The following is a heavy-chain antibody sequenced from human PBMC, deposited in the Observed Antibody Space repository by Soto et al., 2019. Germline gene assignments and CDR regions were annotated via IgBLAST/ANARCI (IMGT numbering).Heavy chain of an antibody. Sequence: DVQLVESGGGLIQPGGSLRLSCAASGFTVSSNYMSWLRQAPGKGLECVSVIDSGGTTYYADSVKGRFTISRDNSENTVYLQMNNLRGEDTAVYHCAKSGGDRAFDIWCQGTRVTVSS. J-gene: IGHJ3*02. V-gene: IGHV3-53*01. D-gene: IGHD2-21*01. CDR2: IDSGGTT. CDR1: GFTVSSNY. CDR3: AKSGGDRAFDI.